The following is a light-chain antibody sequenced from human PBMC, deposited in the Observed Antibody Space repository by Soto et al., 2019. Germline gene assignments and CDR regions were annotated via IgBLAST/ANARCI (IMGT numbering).Light chain of an antibody. V-gene: IGLV2-14*03. CDR3: SSYTTSSLYV. CDR2: DVS. CDR1: SNDIGAYNF. J-gene: IGLJ1*01. Sequence: QSVLTQPASVSGSPGQSITISCTGTSNDIGAYNFVSWYQQHPGKAPKLMIYDVSNRPSGLSNRFSGSKSGITASLTISGLQAEDEADYYCSSYTTSSLYVFGTGTKLTVL.